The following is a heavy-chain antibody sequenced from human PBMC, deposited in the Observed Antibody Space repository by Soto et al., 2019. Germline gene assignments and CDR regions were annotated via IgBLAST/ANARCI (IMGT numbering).Heavy chain of an antibody. J-gene: IGHJ4*02. CDR2: INHSGST. CDR1: GGSFSGYY. D-gene: IGHD2-15*01. Sequence: PSETLSLTYAVYGGSFSGYYWSWIRQPPGKGLEWIGEINHSGSTNYNPSLKSRVTISVDTSKNQFSLKLSSVTAADTAVYYCARGLSCIDYWGQGTLVTVSS. V-gene: IGHV4-34*01. CDR3: ARGLSCIDY.